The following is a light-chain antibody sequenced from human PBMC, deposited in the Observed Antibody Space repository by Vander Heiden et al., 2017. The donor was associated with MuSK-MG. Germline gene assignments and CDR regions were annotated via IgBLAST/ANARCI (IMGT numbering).Light chain of an antibody. CDR1: QDISNY. Sequence: LHMPQSPSPLSASVGDRVTITCQASQDISNYLNWYQQKPGKAPKLLIYDASNLETGVPSRFSGSGSGTDFTFTISSLQPEDIATYYCQQYDNLPPALTFGGGTKVEIK. V-gene: IGKV1-33*01. J-gene: IGKJ4*01. CDR2: DAS. CDR3: QQYDNLPPALT.